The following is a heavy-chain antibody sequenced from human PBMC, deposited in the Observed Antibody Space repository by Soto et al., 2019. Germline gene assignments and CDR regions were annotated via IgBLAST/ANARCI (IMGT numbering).Heavy chain of an antibody. CDR3: ASVVEMVPTPLGSDAFDI. V-gene: IGHV4-31*03. D-gene: IGHD5-12*01. J-gene: IGHJ3*02. Sequence: QVQLQESGPGLVKSSQTLSLTCTVSGGSITSGGYYWSWIRQHPGKGLEWIGCIYYSGSTYYNPSLKSRITIAVDTSRNQFSLKLSSVTAADTAVYYCASVVEMVPTPLGSDAFDIWGQGTMVTVSS. CDR1: GGSITSGGYY. CDR2: IYYSGST.